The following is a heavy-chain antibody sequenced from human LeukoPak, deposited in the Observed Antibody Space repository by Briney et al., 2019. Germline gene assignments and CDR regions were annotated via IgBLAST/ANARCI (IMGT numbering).Heavy chain of an antibody. CDR2: FDPEDGET. D-gene: IGHD3-3*01. CDR1: GYXLTXLS. J-gene: IGHJ6*02. Sequence: SCXVSGYXLTXLSXHWVRQAPGKGLEWMGGFDPEDGETIYAQKFKGRVTMTEDTPTDTAYMELSSLRSEDTAVYYCATPQLGYYYYGLDVWGQGTTVTVSS. V-gene: IGHV1-24*01. CDR3: ATPQLGYYYYGLDV.